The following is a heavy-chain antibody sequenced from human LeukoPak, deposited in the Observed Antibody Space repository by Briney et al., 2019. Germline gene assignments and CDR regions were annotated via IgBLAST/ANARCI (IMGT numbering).Heavy chain of an antibody. CDR1: GGSISSSSYY. CDR2: IYYSGNT. Sequence: PSETLSLTCTVSGGSISSSSYYWGWVRQPPGKGLEWIGSIYYSGNTYYNPSPESRVPISRDTSKNQYSLTLSSVTAADTAVYYCAVDFGSHRVVYWGQGTLVTVSS. CDR3: AVDFGSHRVVY. V-gene: IGHV4-39*01. J-gene: IGHJ4*01. D-gene: IGHD3-3*01.